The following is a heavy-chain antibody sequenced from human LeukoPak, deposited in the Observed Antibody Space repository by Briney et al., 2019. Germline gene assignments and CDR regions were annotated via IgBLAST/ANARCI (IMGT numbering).Heavy chain of an antibody. Sequence: GGSLRLSCAASGFTFSSYWMSRVRQAPGKGLEWVANIDQYGSEKYYVDSVKGRFTIFRDNAKNSLYLQMNSLRAEDTAVYYCARGGWRWAQFFAHYMDVWGKGTTVTVSS. V-gene: IGHV3-7*04. J-gene: IGHJ6*03. CDR3: ARGGWRWAQFFAHYMDV. CDR1: GFTFSSYW. D-gene: IGHD5-24*01. CDR2: IDQYGSEK.